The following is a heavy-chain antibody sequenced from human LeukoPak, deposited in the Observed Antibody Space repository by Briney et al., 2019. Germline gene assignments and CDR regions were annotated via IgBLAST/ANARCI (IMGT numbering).Heavy chain of an antibody. Sequence: KVSCKASGYTFTSYDINWVRQATGQGLEWMGSVYPADSDTRYSPSFEGHVTISADKSTNTAFLQWNSLQSSDSGIYFCARTQGLYGAADYWGQGTLVISSS. J-gene: IGHJ4*02. D-gene: IGHD2-2*02. V-gene: IGHV5-51*01. CDR2: VYPADSDT. CDR1: GYTFTSYD. CDR3: ARTQGLYGAADY.